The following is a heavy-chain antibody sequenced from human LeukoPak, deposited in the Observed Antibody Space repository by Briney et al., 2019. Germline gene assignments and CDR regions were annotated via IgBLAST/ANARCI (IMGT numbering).Heavy chain of an antibody. J-gene: IGHJ4*02. CDR3: AKDQDIVVVPAAIWDY. CDR2: ISGSGGST. CDR1: GFTFSSYA. Sequence: GGSLRLSCAASGFTFSSYAMSWVRQAPGRGLEWVSAISGSGGSTYYADSVKGRFTISRDNSKNTLYLQMNSLRAEDTAVYYCAKDQDIVVVPAAIWDYWGQGTLVTVSS. V-gene: IGHV3-23*01. D-gene: IGHD2-2*01.